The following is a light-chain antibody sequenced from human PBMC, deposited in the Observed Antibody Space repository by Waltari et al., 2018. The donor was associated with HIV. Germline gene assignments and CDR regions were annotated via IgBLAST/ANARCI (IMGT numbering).Light chain of an antibody. CDR3: QVWDSSSDHPV. V-gene: IGLV3-21*02. J-gene: IGLJ2*01. Sequence: SYVLTQPPSVSVAPGQTARITCGGSNIGRKSVNWYQQMPGQAPVLVVYDDSDRPSGILERFSGSNSGNTATLTIIRVEAGDEADYYCQVWDSSSDHPVFGGGTKLTVL. CDR1: NIGRKS. CDR2: DDS.